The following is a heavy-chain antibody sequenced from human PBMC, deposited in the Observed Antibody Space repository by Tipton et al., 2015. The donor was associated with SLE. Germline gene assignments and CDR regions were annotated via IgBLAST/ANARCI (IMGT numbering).Heavy chain of an antibody. J-gene: IGHJ5*02. CDR2: FDPEDGET. CDR1: GYTLTELS. Sequence: QSGAEVKKPGASVKVSCKVSGYTLTELSMHWVRQAPGKGLEWMGGFDPEDGETINAQKFQGRVTMTEDTSTDTAYMELSSLRSEDTAVYYCATRPAGWRDNWFDPWGQGTLVTVSS. V-gene: IGHV1-24*01. D-gene: IGHD2-15*01. CDR3: ATRPAGWRDNWFDP.